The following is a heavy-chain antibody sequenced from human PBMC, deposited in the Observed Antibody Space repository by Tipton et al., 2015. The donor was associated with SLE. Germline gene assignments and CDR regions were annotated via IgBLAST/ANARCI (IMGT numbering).Heavy chain of an antibody. Sequence: TLSLTCTVSGYSISSGYFWGWVRQPPGKGLEWIGTIYQDGSTYYNPSLKSRVTISLDMSRNQFSLILPSVTAADTAVYYCARASWDHRGSGSFSDYWGQGALVTVSS. V-gene: IGHV4-38-2*02. CDR3: ARASWDHRGSGSFSDY. CDR1: GYSISSGYF. J-gene: IGHJ4*02. CDR2: IYQDGST. D-gene: IGHD3-10*01.